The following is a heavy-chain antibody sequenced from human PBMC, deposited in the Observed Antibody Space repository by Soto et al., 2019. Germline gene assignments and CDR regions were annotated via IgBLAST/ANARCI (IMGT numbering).Heavy chain of an antibody. V-gene: IGHV3-74*01. D-gene: IGHD6-13*01. J-gene: IGHJ5*02. CDR2: INSDGSST. CDR3: VRGPSGQLGNWFDP. CDR1: GFTFNIYW. Sequence: GGSLRLSCAASGFTFNIYWMHWVRQTPGKGLVWVSRINSDGSSTSYADSVKGRFTISRDNAKNTLYLQMYSLRVEDTAVYYCVRGPSGQLGNWFDPWGQGALVTVSS.